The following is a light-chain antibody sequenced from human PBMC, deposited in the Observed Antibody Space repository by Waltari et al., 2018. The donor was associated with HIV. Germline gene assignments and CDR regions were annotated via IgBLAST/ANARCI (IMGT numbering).Light chain of an antibody. J-gene: IGLJ3*02. CDR2: DVS. V-gene: IGLV2-14*03. CDR3: SSYTSSSNPWV. CDR1: SSDVGGYHY. Sequence: QSALTQPASVSGSPGQSITISCTGTSSDVGGYHYVSWYQQHPGKAPKLMIYDVSNRPSGVSNRFSGSKSGNTASLTISGLQAEDEADYYCSSYTSSSNPWVFGGGTKLTVL.